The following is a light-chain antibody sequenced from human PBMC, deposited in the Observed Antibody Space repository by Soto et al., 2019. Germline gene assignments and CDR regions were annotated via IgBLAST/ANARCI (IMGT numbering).Light chain of an antibody. CDR3: QQYNDWPT. J-gene: IGKJ1*01. Sequence: DIQMTQSPSTLSGSVGDRVTITCRASQTISSWLAWYQQKPGKAPKLLIYAASSLQSGVPSRFSGSGSGTDFTLTISSLQSEDFAVYYCQQYNDWPTFGQGTKVDIK. CDR1: QTISSW. V-gene: IGKV1-5*01. CDR2: AAS.